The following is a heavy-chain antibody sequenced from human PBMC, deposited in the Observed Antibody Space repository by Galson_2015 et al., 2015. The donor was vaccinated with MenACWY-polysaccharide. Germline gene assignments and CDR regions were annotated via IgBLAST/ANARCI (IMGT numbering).Heavy chain of an antibody. Sequence: SLRLSCAASGFTFDDYGMHWVRQAPGKGLEWVSGISWNSDIIGYADSVKGRFTISRDSAKNSLYLQMNSLRPEDTALYYCAKGYSYSKSPVDHWGQGTLVTVSS. CDR3: AKGYSYSKSPVDH. J-gene: IGHJ4*02. CDR2: ISWNSDII. CDR1: GFTFDDYG. D-gene: IGHD2-15*01. V-gene: IGHV3-9*01.